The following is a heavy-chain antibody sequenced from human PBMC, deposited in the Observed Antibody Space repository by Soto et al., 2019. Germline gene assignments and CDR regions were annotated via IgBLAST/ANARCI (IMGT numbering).Heavy chain of an antibody. CDR2: IYYNGNT. J-gene: IGHJ4*02. CDR3: TRANWYSEY. Sequence: PSESLSLTCTVSGGSISNHYWSWIRQTPGKGLEWIGYIYYNGNTNYNPPLKSRVTMSVDTSKNQISLKLSSVTAADKAVYYCTRANWYSEYWGQGTLVTVSS. CDR1: GGSISNHY. D-gene: IGHD7-27*01. V-gene: IGHV4-59*11.